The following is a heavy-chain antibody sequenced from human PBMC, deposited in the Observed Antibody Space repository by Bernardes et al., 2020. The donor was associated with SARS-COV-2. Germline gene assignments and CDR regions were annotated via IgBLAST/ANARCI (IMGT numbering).Heavy chain of an antibody. Sequence: SETLSITCAVYGGSFSGYYWTWIRQSPGKGLQWIGEINHSGITNYNPSLKSRIIMSVDSSKNQFSLRLNSVTAADTAVYYCARAMVRGLPIFGSWGRGTLVTVSS. CDR3: ARAMVRGLPIFGS. J-gene: IGHJ5*02. D-gene: IGHD3-10*01. CDR1: GGSFSGYY. V-gene: IGHV4-34*01. CDR2: INHSGIT.